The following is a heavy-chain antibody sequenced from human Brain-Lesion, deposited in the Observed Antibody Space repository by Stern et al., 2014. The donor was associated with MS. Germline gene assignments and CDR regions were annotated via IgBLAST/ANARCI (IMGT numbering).Heavy chain of an antibody. CDR3: ATYYYDSTGYNDF. J-gene: IGHJ4*02. CDR2: INPKSGGT. V-gene: IGHV1-2*04. CDR1: GYTFTGYY. D-gene: IGHD3-22*01. Sequence: VQLVESGAEVKKPGASVKVSCKASGYTFTGYYMHWVRQAPGQGLEWMACINPKSGGTNYAQKFQGWVTIPRDTSLNTSSLALSGLRSDNTAVYYWATYYYDSTGYNDFWGQGTLVTVSS.